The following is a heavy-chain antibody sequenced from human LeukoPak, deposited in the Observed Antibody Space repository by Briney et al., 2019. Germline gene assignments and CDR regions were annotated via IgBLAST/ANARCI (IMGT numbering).Heavy chain of an antibody. CDR2: IYTSGST. J-gene: IGHJ5*02. Sequence: PSETLSLTCTVSGGSISSGSYYWSWIRQPAGKGLEWIGRIYTSGSTNYNPSLKSRVTISVDTSKNQFSLKLSSVTAADTAVYYCARDGDITIFGVATPRPYNWFDPWGQGTLVTVSS. CDR3: ARDGDITIFGVATPRPYNWFDP. V-gene: IGHV4-61*02. CDR1: GGSISSGSYY. D-gene: IGHD3-3*01.